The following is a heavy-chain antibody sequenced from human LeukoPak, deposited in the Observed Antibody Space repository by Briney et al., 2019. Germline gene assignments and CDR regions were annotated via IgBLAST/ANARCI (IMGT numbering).Heavy chain of an antibody. CDR2: IRYDGRNK. D-gene: IGHD3-22*01. Sequence: GGSLRLSCAASRFTFSSYGMHWVRQAPGKGLEWVAFIRYDGRNKYYADSVKGRFTISRDNSKNTLYLQMNSLRAEDTAVYYCAKDYYYYDSSGHHGDAFDIWGQGTMVTVSS. V-gene: IGHV3-30*02. CDR1: RFTFSSYG. J-gene: IGHJ3*02. CDR3: AKDYYYYDSSGHHGDAFDI.